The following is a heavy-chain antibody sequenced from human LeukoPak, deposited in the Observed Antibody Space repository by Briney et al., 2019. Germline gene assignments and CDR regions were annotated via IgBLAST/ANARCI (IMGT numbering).Heavy chain of an antibody. D-gene: IGHD6-25*01. Sequence: GGSLRLSCVASGFSFSAFSMTWVRQAPGKGLEWVSWISPTSTYIYYADSLKGRFTISRDNAKNSLYLQMNSLRAEDTAVYYCVRHRTASDYWGQGALVTVSS. J-gene: IGHJ4*02. V-gene: IGHV3-21*01. CDR2: ISPTSTYI. CDR1: GFSFSAFS. CDR3: VRHRTASDY.